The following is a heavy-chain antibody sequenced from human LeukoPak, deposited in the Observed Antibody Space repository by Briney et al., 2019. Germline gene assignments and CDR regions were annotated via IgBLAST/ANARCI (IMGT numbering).Heavy chain of an antibody. CDR2: INPSGGST. CDR3: AREGRGLLWFGELSHQVDP. CDR1: GYTITSYY. J-gene: IGHJ5*02. D-gene: IGHD3-10*01. V-gene: IGHV1-46*01. Sequence: GASVKVSCKASGYTITSYYMHWVRQAPGQGLEWMGIINPSGGSTSYAQKFQGRVTMTRDTSTSTVYMELSSLRSEDTAVYYCAREGRGLLWFGELSHQVDPWGQGTLVTVSS.